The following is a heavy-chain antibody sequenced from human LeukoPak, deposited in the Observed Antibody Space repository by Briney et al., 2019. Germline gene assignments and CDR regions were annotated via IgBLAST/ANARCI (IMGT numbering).Heavy chain of an antibody. V-gene: IGHV3-21*01. J-gene: IGHJ3*02. CDR1: TFTPSSYT. CDR2: ISSSSTYI. CDR3: ARVRFAGPQAFDI. D-gene: IGHD4/OR15-4a*01. Sequence: GGSLRLSCAASTFTPSSYTMNWVRQAPGKGLEWVSSISSSSTYINYADSVKGRFTISRDNAKNSMALQMNSLRAEDTAVYYCARVRFAGPQAFDIWGQGTMVTVAS.